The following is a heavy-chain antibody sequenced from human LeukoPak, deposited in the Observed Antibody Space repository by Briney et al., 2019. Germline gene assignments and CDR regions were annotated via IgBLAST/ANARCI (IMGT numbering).Heavy chain of an antibody. CDR1: GGSISSGGYY. CDR2: IYYSGST. V-gene: IGHV4-31*03. CDR3: ARGLVGAFHHLNYFDY. J-gene: IGHJ4*02. Sequence: SETLSLTCTFSGGSISSGGYYWSWIRQHPGKGLEWIGYIYYSGSTYYNPSLKSRVTISVDTSKNQFSLKLSSVTAADTAVYYCARGLVGAFHHLNYFDYWGQGTLVTVSS. D-gene: IGHD1-26*01.